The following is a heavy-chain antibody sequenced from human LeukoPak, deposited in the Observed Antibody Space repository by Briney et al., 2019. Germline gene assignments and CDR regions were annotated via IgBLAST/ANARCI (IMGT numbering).Heavy chain of an antibody. CDR1: GFTFSSFW. CDR3: ASFSVSKYYYDSSGSDFDY. D-gene: IGHD3-22*01. Sequence: AGGSLRLSCAASGFTFSSFWMHWVRQAPGKGRVWVSRINSDGSSTSYADSVKGRFTISRDNAKNTLYLQMNSLRAEDTAVYYCASFSVSKYYYDSSGSDFDYWGQGTLVTVSS. J-gene: IGHJ4*02. V-gene: IGHV3-74*01. CDR2: INSDGSST.